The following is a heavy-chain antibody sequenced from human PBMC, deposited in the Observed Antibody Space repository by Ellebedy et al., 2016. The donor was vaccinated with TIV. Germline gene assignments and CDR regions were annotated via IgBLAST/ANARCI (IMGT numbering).Heavy chain of an antibody. D-gene: IGHD2-21*02. J-gene: IGHJ4*02. CDR1: GFSLANLIMG. CDR3: ARTLRYCGGDCSHQFDF. V-gene: IGHV2-26*01. Sequence: SGPTLVKPKETLTLTCTVSGFSLANLIMGVSWIRQPPGKALEWLAHIFSNDKESYSTSLKSRLTISKDTAKSQVVLNMTNIDAVDTATYYCARTLRYCGGDCSHQFDFWGQGTLVTVSS. CDR2: IFSNDKE.